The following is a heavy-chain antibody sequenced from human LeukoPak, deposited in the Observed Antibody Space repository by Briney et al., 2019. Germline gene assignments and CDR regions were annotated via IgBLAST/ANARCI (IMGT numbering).Heavy chain of an antibody. CDR2: INPNSGGT. J-gene: IGHJ4*02. CDR3: ARDMSFAVSMVSPDY. V-gene: IGHV1-2*02. CDR1: GYTFTVYY. D-gene: IGHD2-8*01. Sequence: GASVKVSCKASGYTFTVYYMHWVRQAPGQGLEWMGWINPNSGGTNYAQKFQGRVTMTRDTSINTAYMELSRLRSDDTAIYYCARDMSFAVSMVSPDYWGQGTLVTVSS.